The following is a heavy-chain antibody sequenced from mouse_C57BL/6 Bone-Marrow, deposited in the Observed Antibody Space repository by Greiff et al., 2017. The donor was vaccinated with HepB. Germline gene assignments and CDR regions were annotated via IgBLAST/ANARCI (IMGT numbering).Heavy chain of an antibody. CDR2: INPSNGGT. J-gene: IGHJ2*01. Sequence: QVQLQQPGAELVMPGASVKLSCKASGYTFTSYWMHWVKQRPGQGLEWIGNINPSNGGTNYNEKFKSKATLTVDKSSSTAYMQLSSLTSEDSAVYYCARTAQSSRRYFDYWGQGTTLTVSS. D-gene: IGHD3-2*02. CDR1: GYTFTSYW. CDR3: ARTAQSSRRYFDY. V-gene: IGHV1-53*01.